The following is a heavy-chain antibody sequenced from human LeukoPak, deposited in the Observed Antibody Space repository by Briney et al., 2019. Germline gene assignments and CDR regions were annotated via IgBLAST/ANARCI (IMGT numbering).Heavy chain of an antibody. CDR1: GVSFSGYY. CDR3: AREGTYGSGSYYA. D-gene: IGHD3-10*01. Sequence: SETLSLTCAVYGVSFSGYYWSWIRQPPGKGLEWIGYIYYSGSTYYNPSLKSRVTISVDTSKNQFSLKLSSVTAADTAVYYCAREGTYGSGSYYAWGQGTLVTVSS. V-gene: IGHV4-30-4*08. CDR2: IYYSGST. J-gene: IGHJ5*02.